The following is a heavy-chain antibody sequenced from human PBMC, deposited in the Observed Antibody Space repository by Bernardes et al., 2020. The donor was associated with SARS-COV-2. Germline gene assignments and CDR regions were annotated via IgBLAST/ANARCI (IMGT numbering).Heavy chain of an antibody. CDR2: MNPNSGNT. V-gene: IGHV1-8*01. J-gene: IGHJ4*02. D-gene: IGHD3-3*01. Sequence: ASVKVSCKASGYTFTSYDINWVRQATGQGLEWMGWMNPNSGNTGYAQKFQGRVTMTRNTSISTAYMELSSLRSEDTAVYYCARGFPPLTIFGVVIKGKNHFDYWGQGTLVTVSS. CDR3: ARGFPPLTIFGVVIKGKNHFDY. CDR1: GYTFTSYD.